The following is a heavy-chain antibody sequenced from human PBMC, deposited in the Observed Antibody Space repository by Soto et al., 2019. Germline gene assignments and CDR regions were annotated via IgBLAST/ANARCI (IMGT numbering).Heavy chain of an antibody. J-gene: IGHJ3*02. D-gene: IGHD3-10*01. Sequence: QVQLQESGPGLVKPSETLSLTCTVSGGSISSYYWCWIRQPPGKGLEWIGYIYYSGSTNYNPSLKSRFTITVDTSKTQFSLKLSSVTAADTAVYYCARRYGVAFDIWGQGTMVTVSS. V-gene: IGHV4-59*08. CDR3: ARRYGVAFDI. CDR1: GGSISSYY. CDR2: IYYSGST.